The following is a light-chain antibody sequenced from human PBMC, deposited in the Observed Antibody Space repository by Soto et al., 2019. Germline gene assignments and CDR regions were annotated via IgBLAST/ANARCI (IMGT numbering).Light chain of an antibody. V-gene: IGKV4-1*01. J-gene: IGKJ4*01. CDR2: WAS. CDR1: QSSLSSSNNKNY. CDR3: QQYYRPHPT. Sequence: DIVMTQSPDSLTVSLGERATINCKSSQSSLSSSNNKNYLVWYQQKPGQPPKVLINWASTRESGVPDRFSGSGSGADFNLTISSLQXXXXAVYYCQQYYRPHPTFGGGTKLEIK.